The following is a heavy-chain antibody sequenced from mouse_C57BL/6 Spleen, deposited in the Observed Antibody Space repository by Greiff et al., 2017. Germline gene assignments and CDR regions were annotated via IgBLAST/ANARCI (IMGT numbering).Heavy chain of an antibody. CDR3: ASYDYDNWYFDV. J-gene: IGHJ1*03. CDR1: GFTFSDYG. CDR2: ISSGSSTI. D-gene: IGHD2-4*01. Sequence: EVHLVESGGGLVKPGGSLKLSCAASGFTFSDYGMHWVRQAPEKGLEWVAYISSGSSTIYYADTVKGRFTISRDNAKNTLFLQMTSLRSEDTAMYYCASYDYDNWYFDVWGTGTTVTVAS. V-gene: IGHV5-17*01.